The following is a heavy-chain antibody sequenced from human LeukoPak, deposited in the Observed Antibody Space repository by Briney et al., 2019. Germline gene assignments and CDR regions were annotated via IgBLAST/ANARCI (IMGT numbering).Heavy chain of an antibody. V-gene: IGHV1-18*01. Sequence: ASVKVSCKSSGYTFTTYGITWVQQAPGQGLEWMGWISTDNGDTNYAQKLQGRVTMTTDTSTSTAYMELRSLRSDDTAVYYCAREGLGELTLDCWGQGTLVTVSS. D-gene: IGHD3-16*01. CDR1: GYTFTTYG. CDR3: AREGLGELTLDC. CDR2: ISTDNGDT. J-gene: IGHJ4*02.